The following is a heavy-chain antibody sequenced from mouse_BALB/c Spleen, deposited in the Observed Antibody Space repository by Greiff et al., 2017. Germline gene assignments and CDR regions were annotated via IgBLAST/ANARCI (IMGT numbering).Heavy chain of an antibody. J-gene: IGHJ3*01. CDR3: ASGNPAWFAY. Sequence: VQLQQSGPGLVKPSQSLSLTCTVTGYSITSDYAWNWIRQFPGNKLEWMGYISYSGSTSYNPSLKSRISITRDTSKNQFFLQLNSVTTEDTATYYCASGNPAWFAYWGQGTLVTVSA. D-gene: IGHD2-1*01. CDR2: ISYSGST. V-gene: IGHV3-2*02. CDR1: GYSITSDYA.